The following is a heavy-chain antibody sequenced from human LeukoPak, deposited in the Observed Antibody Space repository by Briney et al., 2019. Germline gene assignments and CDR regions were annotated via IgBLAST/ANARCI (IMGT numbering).Heavy chain of an antibody. CDR1: GYTFTGYY. CDR2: INPNSGGT. V-gene: IGHV1-2*02. CDR3: ARSRITVGATPDDAFDI. D-gene: IGHD1-26*01. J-gene: IGHJ3*02. Sequence: GASVKVSCKASGYTFTGYYMHWVRQAPGQGLEWMGWINPNSGGTNHAQKFQGRVTMTRDTSISTAYMELSRLRSDDTAVYYCARSRITVGATPDDAFDIWGQGTMVTVSS.